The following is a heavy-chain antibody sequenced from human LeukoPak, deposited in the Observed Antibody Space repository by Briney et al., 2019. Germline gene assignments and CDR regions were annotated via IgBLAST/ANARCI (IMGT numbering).Heavy chain of an antibody. CDR1: GFPFSNYW. V-gene: IGHV3-48*01. Sequence: GGSLRLSCAASGFPFSNYWMSWVRQAPGKGLEWVSYISSSSSTIYYADSVKGRFTISRDNAKNSLYLQMNSLRAEDTAVYYCARDGSYFAFDIWGQGTMVTVSS. J-gene: IGHJ3*02. CDR3: ARDGSYFAFDI. CDR2: ISSSSSTI. D-gene: IGHD1-26*01.